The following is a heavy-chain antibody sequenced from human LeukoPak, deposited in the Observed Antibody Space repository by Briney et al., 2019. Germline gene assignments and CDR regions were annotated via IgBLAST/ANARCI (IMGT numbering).Heavy chain of an antibody. CDR2: IYTSGNT. CDR3: ARTPSSNWGYYYYMDV. J-gene: IGHJ6*03. D-gene: IGHD6-13*01. CDR1: GGSISGGRSY. Sequence: SETLSLTCTVSGGSISGGRSYWSWIRQPAGKGLEWIGRIYTSGNTDYNPSLKSRVTISGDTSKNQFSLKLRSVTAADTAVYYCARTPSSNWGYYYYMDVXXKGTTVTVSS. V-gene: IGHV4-61*02.